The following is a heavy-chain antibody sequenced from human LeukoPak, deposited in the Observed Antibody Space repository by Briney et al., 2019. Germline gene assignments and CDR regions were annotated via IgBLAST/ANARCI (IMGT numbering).Heavy chain of an antibody. CDR3: ASDRSIRWYYF. V-gene: IGHV4-39*01. CDR1: GGSINSSNYH. J-gene: IGHJ4*02. CDR2: FYYSGST. Sequence: SETLSLTCSVSGGSINSSNYHWGLIRQPPGKWLEWIGTFYYSGSTYHNPSLKSRITISVDTSKNQFSLKLSSVTAADTAVYYCASDRSIRWYYFWGQGTLVTVSS. D-gene: IGHD6-13*01.